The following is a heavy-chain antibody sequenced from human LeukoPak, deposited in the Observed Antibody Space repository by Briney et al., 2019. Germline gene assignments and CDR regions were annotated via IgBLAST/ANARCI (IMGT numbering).Heavy chain of an antibody. CDR1: GFSLSTSRMC. V-gene: IGHV2-70*11. Sequence: SGPTLVHPTQPLTLTCTFSGFSLSTSRMCVSWIRQPPEKALEWLARIDWDDDKYYSTSLKTRLTISKDTSKNQVVLTMTNMDPVDTATYYCARVIAVAGLGGAFDIWGQGTMVTVSS. CDR3: ARVIAVAGLGGAFDI. CDR2: IDWDDDK. D-gene: IGHD6-19*01. J-gene: IGHJ3*02.